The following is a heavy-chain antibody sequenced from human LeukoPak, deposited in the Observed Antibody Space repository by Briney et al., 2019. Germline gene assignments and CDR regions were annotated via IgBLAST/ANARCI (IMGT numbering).Heavy chain of an antibody. CDR1: GGSISSYY. CDR2: IYTSGST. V-gene: IGHV4-4*07. J-gene: IGHJ4*02. CDR3: ARRGPYDSSGYYRRKYYFDY. Sequence: PSETLSLTCTVSGGSISSYYWSWIRQPAGKGLEWIGRIYTSGSTNYNPSLKSRVTMSVDTSKNQFSLKLSSVTAADTAVYYCARRGPYDSSGYYRRKYYFDYWGQGTLVTVSS. D-gene: IGHD3-22*01.